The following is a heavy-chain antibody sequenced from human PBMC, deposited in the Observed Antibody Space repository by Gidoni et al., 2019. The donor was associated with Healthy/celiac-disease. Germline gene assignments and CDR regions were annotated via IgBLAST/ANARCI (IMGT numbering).Heavy chain of an antibody. D-gene: IGHD3-3*01. CDR3: ASSLLRFLEWPFDY. J-gene: IGHJ4*02. Sequence: QVQLQESGPGLVKPSETLYLTCTVPVGSISSYYWSWIRQPPGKGLEWIGYIYYSGSTNYNPSLKSRVTISVDTSKNQFSLKLSSVTAADTAVYYCASSLLRFLEWPFDYWGQGTLVTVSS. CDR2: IYYSGST. V-gene: IGHV4-59*01. CDR1: VGSISSYY.